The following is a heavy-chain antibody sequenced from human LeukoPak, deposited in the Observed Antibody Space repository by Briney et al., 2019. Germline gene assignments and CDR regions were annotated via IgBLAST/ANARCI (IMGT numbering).Heavy chain of an antibody. CDR2: MNPNSGNT. CDR3: ARGGLYCSSISCYAYMDV. Sequence: ASVTVSCKASGYTFTSYDINWVRQATGQGLEWMGWMNPNSGNTGYAQKFQGRVTMTRNTSISTAYMELSSLRSEDTAVYYCARGGLYCSSISCYAYMDVWGKGTTVTISS. J-gene: IGHJ6*03. V-gene: IGHV1-8*01. CDR1: GYTFTSYD. D-gene: IGHD2-2*01.